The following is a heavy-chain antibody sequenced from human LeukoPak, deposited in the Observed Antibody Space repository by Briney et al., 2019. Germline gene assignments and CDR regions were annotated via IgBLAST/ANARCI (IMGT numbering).Heavy chain of an antibody. D-gene: IGHD5-18*01. CDR3: ARDRDTSMVTIDS. CDR1: GFTFSSYW. Sequence: AGGFLRLSCAASGFTFSSYWMSWVRQAPGKGLEWVANIKQDGSEKYYVDSVKGRFTISRDNAKNSLSLQMNSLRAEDTAVYYCARDRDTSMVTIDSWGQGTLVTVSS. CDR2: IKQDGSEK. J-gene: IGHJ4*02. V-gene: IGHV3-7*03.